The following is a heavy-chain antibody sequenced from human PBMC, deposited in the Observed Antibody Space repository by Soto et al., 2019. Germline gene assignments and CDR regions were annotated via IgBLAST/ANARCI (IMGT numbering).Heavy chain of an antibody. D-gene: IGHD2-2*01. CDR1: GDSVSSNSAA. J-gene: IGHJ5*02. CDR2: TYYRSKWYN. CDR3: ARVPFCSSTRCYGGWFDP. V-gene: IGHV6-1*01. Sequence: SQTLSLTCAISGDSVSSNSAAWNWIRQSPSRGLEWLGRTYYRSKWYNDYAVSVKSRITINPDTSKNQFSLQLNSVTPEDTAVYYCARVPFCSSTRCYGGWFDPRGQGTPVTVSS.